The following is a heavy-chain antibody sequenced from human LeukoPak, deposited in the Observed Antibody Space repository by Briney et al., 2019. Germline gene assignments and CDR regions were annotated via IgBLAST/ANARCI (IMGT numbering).Heavy chain of an antibody. Sequence: GGSLTLSCAASGFTFSRYSMNWVRQAPGKGLEWVAYIRSGGSPVYYADSVKGRFTISRDNAQDSLYLQMNSLRDEDTAVYYCVRDPDALDYWGQGTPVTVSS. CDR3: VRDPDALDY. CDR1: GFTFSRYS. V-gene: IGHV3-48*02. CDR2: IRSGGSPV. J-gene: IGHJ4*02.